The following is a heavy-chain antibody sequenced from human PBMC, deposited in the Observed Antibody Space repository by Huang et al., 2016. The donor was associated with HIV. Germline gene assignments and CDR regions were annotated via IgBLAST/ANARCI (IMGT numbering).Heavy chain of an antibody. CDR3: AREGWVGGKGFDY. J-gene: IGHJ4*02. D-gene: IGHD3-16*01. Sequence: EVQLVESGGGLVKPGGSLRLSCAASGFTFSSYSMNWVRQAPGKVLEWFSSISSSSSYIYYADSVKGRFTISRDNAKKSLYLQRNSLRAEDTAVYYCAREGWVGGKGFDYWGQGTLVTVSS. V-gene: IGHV3-21*01. CDR2: ISSSSSYI. CDR1: GFTFSSYS.